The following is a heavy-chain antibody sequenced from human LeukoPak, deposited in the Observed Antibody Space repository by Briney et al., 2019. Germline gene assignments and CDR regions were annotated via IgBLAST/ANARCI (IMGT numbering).Heavy chain of an antibody. J-gene: IGHJ6*02. V-gene: IGHV1-8*01. CDR2: MNLNSGNT. CDR1: GYTFTSYD. CDR3: ARGRVGVEMATIAYYYYGMDV. Sequence: GASVKVSCKASGYTFTSYDINWERQATGQGLEWMGWMNLNSGNTGYAQKFQGRVTMTRNTSISTAYMELSSLRSEDTAVYYCARGRVGVEMATIAYYYYGMDVWGQGTTVTVSS. D-gene: IGHD5-12*01.